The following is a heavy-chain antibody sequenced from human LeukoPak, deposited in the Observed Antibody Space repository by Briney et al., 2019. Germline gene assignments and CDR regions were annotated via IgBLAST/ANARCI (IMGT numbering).Heavy chain of an antibody. V-gene: IGHV3-23*01. CDR3: AKDRLPLSSAYYYVPFDY. CDR1: RLTFSSYA. CDR2: ISGSGGST. Sequence: PGASLRLSCAASRLTFSSYAMSWVRQAPGKGLEWVSAISGSGGSTYYADSVKGRFTISRDNSKSTLYLQMSSLRAEDTAVYYCAKDRLPLSSAYYYVPFDYWGQGTLVTVSS. J-gene: IGHJ4*02. D-gene: IGHD3-22*01.